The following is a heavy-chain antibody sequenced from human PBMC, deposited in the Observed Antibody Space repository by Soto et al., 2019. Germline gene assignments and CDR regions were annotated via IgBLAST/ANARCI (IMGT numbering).Heavy chain of an antibody. J-gene: IGHJ4*02. CDR3: ARCDGVAVAGILDY. D-gene: IGHD6-19*01. V-gene: IGHV1-3*04. CDR2: INTGDGNT. Sequence: QVHLVQSGAEVKKPGASVKVSCKTSGYSFSKFAMHWVRQAPGQRLEWMGWINTGDGNTVYPQKFQGRITISRDTSATTAYMELSSLRSEDTAVYYCARCDGVAVAGILDYWGQGTLVTVSS. CDR1: GYSFSKFA.